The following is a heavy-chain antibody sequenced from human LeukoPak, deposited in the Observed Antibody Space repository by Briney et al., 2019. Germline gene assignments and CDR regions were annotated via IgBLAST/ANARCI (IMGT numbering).Heavy chain of an antibody. CDR2: IYHSGST. J-gene: IGHJ6*03. CDR1: GYSISSGYY. Sequence: SETLSLTCTVSGYSISSGYYWGWIRQPPGKGLEWIGSIYHSGSTYYNPSLKSRVTISVDTSKNQFSLKLSSVTAADTAVYYCARVGYGIAPSYYYYYYMDVWGKETTVTVSS. CDR3: ARVGYGIAPSYYYYYYMDV. D-gene: IGHD6-13*01. V-gene: IGHV4-38-2*02.